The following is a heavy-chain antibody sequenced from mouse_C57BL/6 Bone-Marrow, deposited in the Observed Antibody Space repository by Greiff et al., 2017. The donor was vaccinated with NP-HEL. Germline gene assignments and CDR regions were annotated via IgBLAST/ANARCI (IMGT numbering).Heavy chain of an antibody. CDR2: IAPENGDT. Sequence: EVQLQQSGAELVRPGASVKLSCTASGFNIKDDYMHWVKQRPEQGLEWIGWIAPENGDTESASKFQGKATITADTSSNTAYLQLSSLTSEDTAVYYCTTSGGYYPWFAYWGQGTLVTVSA. J-gene: IGHJ3*01. D-gene: IGHD2-3*01. CDR3: TTSGGYYPWFAY. V-gene: IGHV14-4*01. CDR1: GFNIKDDY.